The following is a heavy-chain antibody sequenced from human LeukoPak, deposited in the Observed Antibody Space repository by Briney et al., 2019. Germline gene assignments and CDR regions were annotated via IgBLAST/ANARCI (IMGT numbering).Heavy chain of an antibody. CDR2: ISGSGGST. CDR1: GFTFSSYA. D-gene: IGHD3-22*01. V-gene: IGHV3-23*01. J-gene: IGHJ1*01. CDR3: AREYYYDSSGYYSKYFQH. Sequence: QAGGSLRLSCAASGFTFSSYAMSWVRQAPGKGLEWVSAISGSGGSTYYADSVKGRFTISRDNAKNSLYLQMNSLRAEDTAVYYCAREYYYDSSGYYSKYFQHWGQGTLVTVSS.